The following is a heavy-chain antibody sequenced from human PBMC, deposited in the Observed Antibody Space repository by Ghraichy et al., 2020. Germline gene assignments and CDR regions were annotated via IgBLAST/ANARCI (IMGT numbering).Heavy chain of an antibody. J-gene: IGHJ6*02. Sequence: SQTLSLTCAVYGGSFSGYYWSWIRQPPGKGLEWIGEINHSGSTNYNPSLKSRVTISVDTSKNQFSLKLSSVTAADTAVYYCARGRSWYPYYYGMDVWGQGTTVTVSS. V-gene: IGHV4-34*01. CDR1: GGSFSGYY. D-gene: IGHD6-13*01. CDR2: INHSGST. CDR3: ARGRSWYPYYYGMDV.